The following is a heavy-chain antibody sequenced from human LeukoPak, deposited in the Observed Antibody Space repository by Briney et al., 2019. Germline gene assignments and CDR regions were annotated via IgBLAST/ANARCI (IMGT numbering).Heavy chain of an antibody. CDR3: AKDVYDCSGGSCPQYYYVMDV. V-gene: IGHV3-30*02. J-gene: IGHJ6*02. CDR2: IRFDGSEK. D-gene: IGHD2-15*01. CDR1: GFTFSSYG. Sequence: PGGSLRLSCAASGFTFSSYGMHWVRQAPGKGLEWVSFIRFDGSEKYYADSVRGRFTISRDNSKNTLSLQMNSLREEDTALYYCAKDVYDCSGGSCPQYYYVMDVWGQGTTVTVSS.